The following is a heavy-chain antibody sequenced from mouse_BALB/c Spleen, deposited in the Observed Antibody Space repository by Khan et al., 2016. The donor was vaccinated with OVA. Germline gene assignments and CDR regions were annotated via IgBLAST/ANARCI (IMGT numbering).Heavy chain of an antibody. CDR1: GFSFSSYS. CDR3: AGYRGYYGSSPYFDY. CDR2: ISSGGSYT. V-gene: IGHV5-9-3*01. J-gene: IGHJ2*01. Sequence: EVQLQESGGGLVRPGGSLKLSCAASGFSFSSYSMSWVRQTPEKRLEWVATISSGGSYTYYPDSVKGRFTISRDNAKNTQHLQVNSLRSEDTAMYYCAGYRGYYGSSPYFDYWGQGTTLTVSS. D-gene: IGHD1-1*01.